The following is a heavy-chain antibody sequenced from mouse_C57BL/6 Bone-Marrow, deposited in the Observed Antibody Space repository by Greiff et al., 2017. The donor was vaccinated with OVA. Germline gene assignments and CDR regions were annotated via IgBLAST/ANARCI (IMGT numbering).Heavy chain of an antibody. Sequence: VKLQESGPGLVQPSQSLSITCTVSGFSLTSYGVHWVRQSPGKGLEWLGVIWSGGSTDYNAAFISRLSISKDNSKSQVFFKMNSLQADDTAIYYCARKRNYYGSKKRYYYAMDYWGQGTSVTVSS. D-gene: IGHD1-1*01. CDR3: ARKRNYYGSKKRYYYAMDY. J-gene: IGHJ4*01. CDR2: IWSGGST. V-gene: IGHV2-2*01. CDR1: GFSLTSYG.